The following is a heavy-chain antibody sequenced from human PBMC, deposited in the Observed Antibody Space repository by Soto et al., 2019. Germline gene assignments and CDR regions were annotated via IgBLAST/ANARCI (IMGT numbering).Heavy chain of an antibody. CDR1: GYTFTNYG. J-gene: IGHJ5*02. V-gene: IGHV1-18*01. CDR2: ISAYNGNT. CDR3: ARDCRSGSSCLVDNWLDP. D-gene: IGHD2-15*01. Sequence: QVQLVQSGAEVKKPGASVNVSCKASGYTFTNYGISWVRQAPGQGLEWMGWISAYNGNTDYAQKLQGRVTMTTDTSTSTAYMELRSLRFDDTAVCYCARDCRSGSSCLVDNWLDPWGQGTLVTVSS.